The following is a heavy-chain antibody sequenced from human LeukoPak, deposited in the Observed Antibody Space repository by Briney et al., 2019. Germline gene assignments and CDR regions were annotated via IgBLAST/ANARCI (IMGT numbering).Heavy chain of an antibody. CDR2: ISFDENNK. CDR3: ARGYCSSTNCFLDY. V-gene: IGHV3-30-3*01. Sequence: PGGSLRLSCAASGFTFSSYAFHWVRQAPGKGLEWVATISFDENNKYYADSVKGRFTISRDNSKNTLYLQMNSLRAKDTAVYSCARGYCSSTNCFLDYWGQGILVTVSS. D-gene: IGHD2-2*01. CDR1: GFTFSSYA. J-gene: IGHJ4*02.